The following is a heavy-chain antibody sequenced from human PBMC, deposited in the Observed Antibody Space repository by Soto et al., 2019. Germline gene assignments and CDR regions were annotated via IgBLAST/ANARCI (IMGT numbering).Heavy chain of an antibody. J-gene: IGHJ6*02. CDR1: GFAFSSYW. D-gene: IGHD3-10*01. CDR3: AKATGLSYYYYGMDV. CDR2: ISGSGGST. Sequence: GGSLRLSCAASGFAFSSYWMHWVRQTPGKGLEWVSAISGSGGSTYYADSVKGRFTISRDNSKNTLYLQMNSLRAEDTAVYYCAKATGLSYYYYGMDVWGQGTTVTVSS. V-gene: IGHV3-23*01.